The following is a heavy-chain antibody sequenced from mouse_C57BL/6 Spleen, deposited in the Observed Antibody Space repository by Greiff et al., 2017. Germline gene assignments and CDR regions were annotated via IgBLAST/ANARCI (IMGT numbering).Heavy chain of an antibody. CDR1: GYTFTSYW. V-gene: IGHV1-55*01. CDR2: IYPGSGST. J-gene: IGHJ2*02. CDR3: AIHPDY. Sequence: QVQLQQPGAELVKPGASVKMSCKASGYTFTSYWITWVKQRPGQGLEWIGDIYPGSGSTNYNEKFTSKATLTVDKSSSTAYMQLSSLTSEDSAVYYGAIHPDYWGQGTSLSVSS.